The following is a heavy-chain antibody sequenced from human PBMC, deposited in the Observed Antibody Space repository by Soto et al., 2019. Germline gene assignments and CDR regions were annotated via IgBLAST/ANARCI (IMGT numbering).Heavy chain of an antibody. D-gene: IGHD4-17*01. J-gene: IGHJ4*02. CDR3: ASWLVGTVTTGPIDY. CDR2: LYYSGST. Sequence: QLQLQESGPGLVKPSETLSLTCTVSGGSISSSNYHWGWIRQPPGKGLEWIRSLYYSGSTYYNPSRKSRVTISVDTSKNQFSPTLSSVAAADTAVYYCASWLVGTVTTGPIDYWGQGTLVTVSS. CDR1: GGSISSSNYH. V-gene: IGHV4-39*01.